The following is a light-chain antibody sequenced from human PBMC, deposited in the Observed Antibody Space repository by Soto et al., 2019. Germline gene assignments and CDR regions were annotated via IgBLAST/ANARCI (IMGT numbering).Light chain of an antibody. CDR3: QQYGSSPRT. Sequence: EIVLTQSPGSLSLSPGERATLSCRASQSISSNSLAWYQQKPGQAPRLLLFGASSRATGIPDRFSGSGSGTDFTLTISRLEPEDFAVFYCQQYGSSPRTFGQGTKLEIK. V-gene: IGKV3-20*01. CDR2: GAS. J-gene: IGKJ2*01. CDR1: QSISSNS.